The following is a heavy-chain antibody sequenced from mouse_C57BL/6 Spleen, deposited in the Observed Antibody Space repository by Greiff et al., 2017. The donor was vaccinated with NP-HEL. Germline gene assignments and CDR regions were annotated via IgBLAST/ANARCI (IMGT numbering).Heavy chain of an antibody. V-gene: IGHV1-43*01. CDR1: GYSFTGYY. CDR2: INPSTGGT. Sequence: EVQLVESGPELVKPGASVKISCKASGYSFTGYYMHWVKQSSEKSLEWIGEINPSTGGTSYNQKFKGKATLTVDKSSSTAYMQLKSLTSEDSAVYYCATGLLFAYWGQGTLVTVSA. D-gene: IGHD1-1*01. J-gene: IGHJ3*01. CDR3: ATGLLFAY.